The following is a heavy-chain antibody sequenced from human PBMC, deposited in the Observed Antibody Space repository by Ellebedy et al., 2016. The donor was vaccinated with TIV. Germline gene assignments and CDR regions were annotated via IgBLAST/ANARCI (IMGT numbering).Heavy chain of an antibody. J-gene: IGHJ4*02. D-gene: IGHD3-9*01. V-gene: IGHV3-33*01. CDR2: IWFDGRNK. Sequence: GESLKISCAASGFTFSSFGMHWVRQAPGKGLEWVAVIWFDGRNKYYADSVRGRLTISRDNSKNMLYLQMNSLRAEDTAVYYCAREAITGYFDWGQGILVTVSS. CDR1: GFTFSSFG. CDR3: AREAITGYFD.